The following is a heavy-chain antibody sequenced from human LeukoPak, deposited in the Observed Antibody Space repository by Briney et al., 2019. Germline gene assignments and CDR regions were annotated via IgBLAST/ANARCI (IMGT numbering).Heavy chain of an antibody. CDR2: INPNSGGT. V-gene: IGHV1-2*02. Sequence: ASVKVSCKASGYTFTGYYMHWVRQAPGQGLEWMGWINPNSGGTNYAQKFQGRVTMTRDTSISTAYMELSRLRSDDTAVYYCAREVGPHYYDSSGYLYYFDYWGQGTLVTVSS. J-gene: IGHJ4*02. CDR1: GYTFTGYY. D-gene: IGHD3-22*01. CDR3: AREVGPHYYDSSGYLYYFDY.